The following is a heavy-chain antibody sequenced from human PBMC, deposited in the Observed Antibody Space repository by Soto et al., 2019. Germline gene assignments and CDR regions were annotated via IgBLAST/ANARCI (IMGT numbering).Heavy chain of an antibody. V-gene: IGHV3-64D*06. CDR1: GFTFSSYA. CDR3: VKGAQYSGSYYYFDN. J-gene: IGHJ4*02. CDR2: ISDNGGST. Sequence: GGSLRLSCAASGFTFSSYAMTWVRQAPGKGLEYVSAISDNGGSTYYADSVKGRFTISRDNSQNTLYLQMTTLRVEDTALYFCVKGAQYSGSYYYFDNWGQGTLVTVSS. D-gene: IGHD1-26*01.